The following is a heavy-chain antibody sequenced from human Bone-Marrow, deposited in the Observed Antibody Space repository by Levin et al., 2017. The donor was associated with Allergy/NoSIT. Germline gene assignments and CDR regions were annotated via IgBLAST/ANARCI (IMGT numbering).Heavy chain of an antibody. CDR2: IYYSGST. CDR3: ARDRHCSGGSCYARYYYYYMDV. V-gene: IGHV4-59*01. CDR1: GGSISSYY. D-gene: IGHD2-15*01. J-gene: IGHJ6*03. Sequence: SETLSLTCTVSGGSISSYYWSWIRQPPGKGLEWLGYIYYSGSTNYNPSLKSRVTISVDTSKNQFSLKLSSVTAADTAVYYCARDRHCSGGSCYARYYYYYMDVWGKGTTVTVSS.